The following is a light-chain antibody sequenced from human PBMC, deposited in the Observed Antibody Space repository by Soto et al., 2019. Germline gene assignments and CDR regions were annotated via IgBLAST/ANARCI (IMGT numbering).Light chain of an antibody. CDR1: QSVSSSY. CDR3: HQYDNAPQT. CDR2: GAS. J-gene: IGKJ2*01. Sequence: DIVLTQSPGTLSLSPGYRATLSCRASQSVSSSYLAWYQQKPGQAPRLLIYGASSRATGIPDRFSGSGPGTDFTLTISRLEPADFAVYYCHQYDNAPQTYGQGTKV. V-gene: IGKV3-20*01.